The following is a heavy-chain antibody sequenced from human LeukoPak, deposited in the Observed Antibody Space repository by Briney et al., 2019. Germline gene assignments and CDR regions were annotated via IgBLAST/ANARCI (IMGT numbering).Heavy chain of an antibody. CDR1: GFTFSSYG. CDR3: ARAANSYSTPSDY. CDR2: IWYDGANK. D-gene: IGHD6-13*01. J-gene: IGHJ4*02. V-gene: IGHV3-33*01. Sequence: PGGSLRLSCAASGFTFSSYGMHWVRQAPGKGLEWVAVIWYDGANKYYADSVKGRFTISRDNSKNTLYLQVSSLRAEDTAVYYCARAANSYSTPSDYWGQGTLVTVSS.